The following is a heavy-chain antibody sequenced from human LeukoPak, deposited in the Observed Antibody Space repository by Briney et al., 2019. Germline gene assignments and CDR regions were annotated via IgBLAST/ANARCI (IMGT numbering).Heavy chain of an antibody. CDR3: GKLWGGGWYSSMGPGTTFDY. V-gene: IGHV3-30*02. Sequence: GGSLRLSCAASGFIFSNYGMHWVRQAPGKGLEWVAVIRYDGSNKYYADSVKGRFTISRDNSKNTLYLQMNSLRAEDTAVYYLGKLWGGGWYSSMGPGTTFDYWGQGTLVTVSS. J-gene: IGHJ4*02. D-gene: IGHD6-19*01. CDR2: IRYDGSNK. CDR1: GFIFSNYG.